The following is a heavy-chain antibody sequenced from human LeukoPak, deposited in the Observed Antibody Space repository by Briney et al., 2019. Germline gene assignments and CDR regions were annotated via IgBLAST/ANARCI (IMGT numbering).Heavy chain of an antibody. Sequence: PGGSLRLSCAASGFTFSSYAMPWVRQTPGKGLEWVAITSSDGSQKYYTDSVKGRFSISRDNSGNTLSLQMNSLRAEDTALYYCARSYSSSWHNFDYWGQGTLVTVSS. V-gene: IGHV3-30-3*01. J-gene: IGHJ4*02. CDR1: GFTFSSYA. CDR3: ARSYSSSWHNFDY. D-gene: IGHD6-13*01. CDR2: TSSDGSQK.